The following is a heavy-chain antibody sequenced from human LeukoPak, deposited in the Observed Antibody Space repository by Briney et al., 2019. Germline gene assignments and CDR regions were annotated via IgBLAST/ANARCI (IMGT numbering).Heavy chain of an antibody. V-gene: IGHV3-11*01. CDR3: AGTAPDYYYMDV. CDR1: GFIFSDYY. CDR2: ISNSGNTI. Sequence: GGSLRLSCAVSGFIFSDYYMTWIRQAPGKGLEWIAYISNSGNTIYYTDSVRGRFTISRENAKNSLYLQMNSLRAGDTAVYYCAGTAPDYYYMDVWGKGTTVTVSS. J-gene: IGHJ6*03.